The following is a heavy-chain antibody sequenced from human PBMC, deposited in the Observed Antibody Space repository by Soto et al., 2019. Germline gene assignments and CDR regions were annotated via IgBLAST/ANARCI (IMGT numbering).Heavy chain of an antibody. CDR1: GFTFSDYG. D-gene: IGHD1-26*01. J-gene: IGHJ6*02. Sequence: QVQLVESGGGVVQHGRSLRLSCAASGFTFSDYGMHWVRQAPGKGLEWVAVISYDGSNKYYADSVKGRFTISRDNSKNTLYLQMNRLGAEDTAVYSCAKGYAVGARSHYYYGMDVWGQGTTVTVSS. CDR3: AKGYAVGARSHYYYGMDV. V-gene: IGHV3-30*18. CDR2: ISYDGSNK.